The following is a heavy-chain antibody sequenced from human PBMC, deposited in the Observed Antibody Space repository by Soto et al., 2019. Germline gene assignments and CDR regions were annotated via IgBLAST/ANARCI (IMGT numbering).Heavy chain of an antibody. D-gene: IGHD3-10*01. Sequence: PGESLKISCKGSGYSFTSYWIGWVRQMPGKGLEWMGIIYPGDSDTRYSPSCQGQVTISADKSISTAYLQWSSLKASDTAMYYCARHGKGVTMVRGVIIKTPYYYYGMDVWGQGTTVTVSS. V-gene: IGHV5-51*01. CDR1: GYSFTSYW. CDR3: ARHGKGVTMVRGVIIKTPYYYYGMDV. J-gene: IGHJ6*02. CDR2: IYPGDSDT.